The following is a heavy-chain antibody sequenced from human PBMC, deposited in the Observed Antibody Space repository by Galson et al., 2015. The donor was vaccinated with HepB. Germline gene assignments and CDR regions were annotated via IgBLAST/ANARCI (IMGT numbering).Heavy chain of an antibody. J-gene: IGHJ4*02. Sequence: SLRLSCAASGFTFSSYAMSWVRQAPGKGLEWVSAISGSGGSTYYADSVKGRFTISRDNSKNTLYLQMNSLRAEDTAVYYCAKEGVGNCSGGSCYPYAFDYWGQGTLVTVSS. V-gene: IGHV3-23*01. CDR3: AKEGVGNCSGGSCYPYAFDY. CDR2: ISGSGGST. D-gene: IGHD2-15*01. CDR1: GFTFSSYA.